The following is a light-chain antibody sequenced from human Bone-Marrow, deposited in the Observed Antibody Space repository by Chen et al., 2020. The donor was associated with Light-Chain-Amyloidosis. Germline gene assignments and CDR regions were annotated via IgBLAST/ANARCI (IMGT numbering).Light chain of an antibody. J-gene: IGLJ3*02. V-gene: IGLV3-21*02. CDR3: QVWDRSSDRPV. CDR2: DDS. Sequence: SSVLTPPSSVSVAPGQTATIACGGNNIGSTSVHWYQQTPGQAPLLVVYDDSDRPSGIPERLSGSNFGNTATLTISRVEAGDEADYYCQVWDRSSDRPVFGGGTKLTVL. CDR1: NIGSTS.